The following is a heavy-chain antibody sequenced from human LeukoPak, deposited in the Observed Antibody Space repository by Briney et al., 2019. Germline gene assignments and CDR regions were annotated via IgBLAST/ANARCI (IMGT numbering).Heavy chain of an antibody. Sequence: SETLSLTCTVSGGSISSYYWSWIRQPPGKGLEWIGYIYYSGSANYNPSLKRRVTISVDTSKNQFSLKLSSVTAADTAVYYCARAIVGATHTPYYFDYWGQGTLVTVSS. V-gene: IGHV4-59*01. CDR1: GGSISSYY. J-gene: IGHJ4*02. CDR3: ARAIVGATHTPYYFDY. D-gene: IGHD1-26*01. CDR2: IYYSGSA.